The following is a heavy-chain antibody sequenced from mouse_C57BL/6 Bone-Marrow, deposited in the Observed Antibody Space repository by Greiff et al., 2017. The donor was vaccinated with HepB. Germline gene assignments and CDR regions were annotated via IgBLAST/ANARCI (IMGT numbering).Heavy chain of an antibody. CDR1: GFSLTSYA. D-gene: IGHD1-1*01. V-gene: IGHV2-9-1*01. J-gene: IGHJ4*01. CDR3: ARKRDYGTFYAMDY. CDR2: IWTGGGT. Sequence: VQLVESGPGLVAPSQSLSITCTVSGFSLTSYAISWVRQPPGKGLEWLGVIWTGGGTNYNSALKSRLSISKDNSKSQVFLKMNSLQTDDTARYYCARKRDYGTFYAMDYWGQGTSVTVSS.